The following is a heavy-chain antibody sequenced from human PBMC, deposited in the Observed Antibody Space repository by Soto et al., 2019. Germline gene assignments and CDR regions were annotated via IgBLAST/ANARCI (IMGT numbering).Heavy chain of an antibody. V-gene: IGHV4-34*01. Sequence: SETLSLTCAVYGGSFSGYYWSWIRQPPGKGLEWIGEINHSGSTNYNPSLKSRVTISVDTSKNQFSLKLSSVTAADTSVYYCARRGLYGSGRYGFGYWGQGTLVTVSS. CDR3: ARRGLYGSGRYGFGY. J-gene: IGHJ4*02. CDR1: GGSFSGYY. CDR2: INHSGST. D-gene: IGHD3-10*01.